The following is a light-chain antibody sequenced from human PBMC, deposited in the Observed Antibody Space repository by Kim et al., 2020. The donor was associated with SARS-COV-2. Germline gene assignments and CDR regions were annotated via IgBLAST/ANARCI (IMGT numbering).Light chain of an antibody. CDR1: QSVSSSY. Sequence: YPGERAILSCRASQSVSSSYLAWYQHKPGQSPRLLIHGASSRATGVPDRCRGGGSGTDFTLTITRLEPEDFAVYYCQQYGRSPTTFGQGTRLEIK. CDR2: GAS. J-gene: IGKJ5*01. CDR3: QQYGRSPTT. V-gene: IGKV3-20*01.